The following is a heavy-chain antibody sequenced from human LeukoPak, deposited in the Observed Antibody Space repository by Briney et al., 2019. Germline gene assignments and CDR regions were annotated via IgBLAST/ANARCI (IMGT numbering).Heavy chain of an antibody. V-gene: IGHV4-39*07. CDR1: GGSISSSSYY. CDR2: IYYSGST. Sequence: SETLSLTCTVSGGSISSSSYYWGWIRQPPGKGLEWIGSIYYSGSTYYNPSLKSRVTISVDTSKNQFSLKLSSVTAADTAVYYCARVCSSHSFGYYYYYMDVWGKGTTVTVSS. CDR3: ARVCSSHSFGYYYYYMDV. J-gene: IGHJ6*03. D-gene: IGHD2-15*01.